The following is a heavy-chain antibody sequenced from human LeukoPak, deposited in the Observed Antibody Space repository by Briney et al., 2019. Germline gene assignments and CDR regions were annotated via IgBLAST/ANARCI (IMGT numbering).Heavy chain of an antibody. CDR3: ARDPSAGTTYNYFDC. Sequence: ASVKVSCKASGYTXTGYYMHWVRQAPGQGLEWMGWINPNSGGTNYAQKFQGRVTMTRDTSISTAYMELSRLRSDDTAVYYCARDPSAGTTYNYFDCWGQGPLVTVSS. J-gene: IGHJ4*02. CDR2: INPNSGGT. V-gene: IGHV1-2*02. D-gene: IGHD1-1*01. CDR1: GYTXTGYY.